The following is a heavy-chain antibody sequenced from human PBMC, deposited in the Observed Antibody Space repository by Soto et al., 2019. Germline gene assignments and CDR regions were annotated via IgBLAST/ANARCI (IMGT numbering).Heavy chain of an antibody. Sequence: GGSLRLSCAASGFTFSSYAMSWVRQAPGKGLEWVSAISGSGGSTYYADSVKGRFTISRDNSKNTLYLQMNSLRAEDTVVFFCVIVPRVFGVVPDVFDIWGQGTMVTVSS. CDR2: ISGSGGST. CDR1: GFTFSSYA. V-gene: IGHV3-23*01. D-gene: IGHD3-3*01. CDR3: VIVPRVFGVVPDVFDI. J-gene: IGHJ3*02.